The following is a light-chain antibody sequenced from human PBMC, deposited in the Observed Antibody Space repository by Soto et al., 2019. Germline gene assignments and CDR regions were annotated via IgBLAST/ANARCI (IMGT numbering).Light chain of an antibody. CDR3: QQYGSSPRT. Sequence: EIVLTQSPGTLSLSPGERATLSCRASQTITNSYLAWDQQKPGQAPRLLIYGASSRATGIPDRFSGSGSGTDFTLTISRLEPEDFAVYYCQQYGSSPRTFGQGTKLEIK. CDR1: QTITNSY. J-gene: IGKJ2*01. CDR2: GAS. V-gene: IGKV3-20*01.